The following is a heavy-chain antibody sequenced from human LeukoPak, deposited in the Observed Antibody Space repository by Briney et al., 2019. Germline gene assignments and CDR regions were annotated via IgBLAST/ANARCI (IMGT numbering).Heavy chain of an antibody. J-gene: IGHJ4*02. V-gene: IGHV3-30*02. CDR2: IRYDGSNK. D-gene: IGHD2-2*01. CDR1: GFTFSSYG. Sequence: GGSLRLSCAASGFTFSSYGMHWVRQAPGKGLEWVAFIRYDGSNKYYADSVKGRFTISRDNSKNTLYLQMNSLRAEDTAVYYCAKDCSSTSCYHDFDYWGQGTLVTVSS. CDR3: AKDCSSTSCYHDFDY.